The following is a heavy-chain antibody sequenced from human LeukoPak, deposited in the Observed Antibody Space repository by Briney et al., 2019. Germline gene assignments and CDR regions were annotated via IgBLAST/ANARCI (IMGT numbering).Heavy chain of an antibody. Sequence: ASVKVSCKASGYTFTSYAMHWVRQAPGQRLEWMGWINAGNGNTKYSQKFQGRVTITRDTSASTAYMKLSSLRSEDTAVYYCARSGVVVVPDWFDPWGQGTLVTVSS. CDR1: GYTFTSYA. J-gene: IGHJ5*02. CDR2: INAGNGNT. CDR3: ARSGVVVVPDWFDP. V-gene: IGHV1-3*01. D-gene: IGHD2-2*01.